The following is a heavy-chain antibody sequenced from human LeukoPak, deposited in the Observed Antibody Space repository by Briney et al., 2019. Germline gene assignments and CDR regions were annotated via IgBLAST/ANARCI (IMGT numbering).Heavy chain of an antibody. D-gene: IGHD3-10*01. J-gene: IGHJ4*02. V-gene: IGHV3-23*01. CDR2: ISGSGGST. CDR3: AKDLFGFGEFFDY. CDR1: GFTFSSYA. Sequence: GGSLRLPCAASGFTFSSYAMSWVRQAPGKGLEWVSAISGSGGSTYYADSVKGRFTISRDNSKNTLYLQMNSLRAEDTAVYYCAKDLFGFGEFFDYWGQGTLVTVSS.